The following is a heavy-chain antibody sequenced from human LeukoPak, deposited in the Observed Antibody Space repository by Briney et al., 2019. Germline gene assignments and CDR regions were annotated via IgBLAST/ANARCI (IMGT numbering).Heavy chain of an antibody. J-gene: IGHJ4*02. CDR3: AREKAGDYVFHRHFDY. V-gene: IGHV4-31*03. Sequence: SETLSLTCTVSGGSISSGGYYWRWIRQHPGKGLEWIGYIYYSGSTYYNPSLKSRVTISVDTSKNQFSLKLSSVTAADTAVYHCAREKAGDYVFHRHFDYWGQGTLVTVSS. CDR1: GGSISSGGYY. D-gene: IGHD4-17*01. CDR2: IYYSGST.